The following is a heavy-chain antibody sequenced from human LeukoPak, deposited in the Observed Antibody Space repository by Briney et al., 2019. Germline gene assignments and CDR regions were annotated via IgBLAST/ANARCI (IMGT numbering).Heavy chain of an antibody. V-gene: IGHV4-4*07. CDR1: GGSISSYY. J-gene: IGHJ5*02. D-gene: IGHD1-1*01. Sequence: SETLSLTCTVSGGSISSYYWRWVRQPAGKGLEWIGRIYTSGSTNYNPSPESRVTMSVDTSKNQFSLKLSTVAAADAAVYYCARDRRELERRGFDPWGQGTLVTVSS. CDR3: ARDRRELERRGFDP. CDR2: IYTSGST.